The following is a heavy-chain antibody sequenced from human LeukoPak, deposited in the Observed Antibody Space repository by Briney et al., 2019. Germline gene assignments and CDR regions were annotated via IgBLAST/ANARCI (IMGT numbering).Heavy chain of an antibody. Sequence: GGSLRLSCAASGFTFSTYSMNWVRQAPGKGLEWVSYISSSGSTIYYGASVKGRFTISRDNANNSLFLQMNSLRDEDTAVYFCARDSSSWYYWGQGTLVIVSS. CDR1: GFTFSTYS. D-gene: IGHD6-13*01. V-gene: IGHV3-48*02. CDR2: ISSSGSTI. CDR3: ARDSSSWYY. J-gene: IGHJ4*02.